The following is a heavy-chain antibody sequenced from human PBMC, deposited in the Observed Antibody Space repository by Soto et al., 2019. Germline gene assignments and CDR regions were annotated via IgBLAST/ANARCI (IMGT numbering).Heavy chain of an antibody. CDR1: GDSVSSDISI. CDR2: TYYRSKWYN. J-gene: IGHJ1*01. D-gene: IGHD6-6*01. V-gene: IGHV6-1*01. CDR3: ARGPSGVEYLEYFQH. Sequence: SQTLSLTCAISGDSVSSDISIWNWIRQSPSRGLEWLGRTYYRSKWYNDYAVSVKSRIAITPDTSKNQLSLQLNSVTPEDTAVYYCARGPSGVEYLEYFQHWGQGTLVTVSS.